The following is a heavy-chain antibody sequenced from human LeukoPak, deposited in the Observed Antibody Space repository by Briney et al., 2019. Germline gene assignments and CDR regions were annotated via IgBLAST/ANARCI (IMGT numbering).Heavy chain of an antibody. Sequence: ASVKVSCKASGYTFTSYDINWVRQATGQGLEWMGWMNPNSGNTGYAQKFQGRVTMTRDTSTSTVYMELSSLRSEDTAVYYCARDQSYRPDYWGQGTLVTVSS. CDR1: GYTFTSYD. D-gene: IGHD1-26*01. V-gene: IGHV1-8*01. J-gene: IGHJ4*02. CDR2: MNPNSGNT. CDR3: ARDQSYRPDY.